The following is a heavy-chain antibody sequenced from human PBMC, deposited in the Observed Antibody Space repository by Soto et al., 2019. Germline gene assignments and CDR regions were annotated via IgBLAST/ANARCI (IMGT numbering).Heavy chain of an antibody. V-gene: IGHV3-13*01. Sequence: PCGSLRLSCAASGVTFSSYDMHWVRQATGKGLEWVSAIGTAGDTYYPGSVKGRFTISRENAKNSLYLQMNSLRVEDTAVYYCAREPPTEGFDYWGQGTLVTVSS. CDR3: AREPPTEGFDY. CDR1: GVTFSSYD. J-gene: IGHJ4*02. CDR2: IGTAGDT. D-gene: IGHD4-17*01.